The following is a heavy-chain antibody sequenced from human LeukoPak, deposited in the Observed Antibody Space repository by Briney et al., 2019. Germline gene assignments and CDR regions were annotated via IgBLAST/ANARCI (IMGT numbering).Heavy chain of an antibody. V-gene: IGHV3-21*01. D-gene: IGHD3-10*01. CDR1: GFTFTSYS. CDR2: ISSSSSYI. J-gene: IGHJ4*02. Sequence: GGSLRLSCAASGFTFTSYSMNWVRQAPGKGLEWVSSISSSSSYIYYADSVKGRVTISRDNAKNSLFLQMNSLRAEDTAVYYCASGSDYHKRLGDYWGQGTLVTVSS. CDR3: ASGSDYHKRLGDY.